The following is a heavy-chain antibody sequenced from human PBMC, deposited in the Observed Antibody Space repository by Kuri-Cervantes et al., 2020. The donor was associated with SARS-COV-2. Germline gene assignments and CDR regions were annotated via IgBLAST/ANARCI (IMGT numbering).Heavy chain of an antibody. CDR1: GGTFSSYA. V-gene: IGHV1-2*02. Sequence: ASVKVSCKASGGTFSSYAISWVRQAPGQGLEWMGWINPNSGGTNYAQKFQGRVTMTRDTSITTAYMELSRLRSDDTAVYYCARDYYGLGSYYPVYWGQGTLVTVSS. CDR3: ARDYYGLGSYYPVY. J-gene: IGHJ4*02. D-gene: IGHD3-10*01. CDR2: INPNSGGT.